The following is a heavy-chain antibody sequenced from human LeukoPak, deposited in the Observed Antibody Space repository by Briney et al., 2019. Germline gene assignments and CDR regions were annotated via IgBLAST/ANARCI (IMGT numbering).Heavy chain of an antibody. CDR3: AKLTTS. V-gene: IGHV3-23*01. CDR2: TVGGGDGT. J-gene: IGHJ4*02. CDR1: GFTLSSYG. Sequence: GGSLRLSCAASGFTLSSYGMHWVRQAPGKGLEWVAVTVGGGDGTYYADSVKGQSTISRDNSNNTLYLQMNSLRAEDTAVYYCAKLTTSWGQGTLVTVSS. D-gene: IGHD4-11*01.